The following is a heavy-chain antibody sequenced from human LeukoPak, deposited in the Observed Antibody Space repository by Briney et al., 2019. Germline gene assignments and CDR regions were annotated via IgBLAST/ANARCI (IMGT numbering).Heavy chain of an antibody. J-gene: IGHJ4*02. CDR2: IYPDDSET. Sequence: GESLKISCEASGYKFTTDYIGWVRQMPGKGLEWMGIIYPDDSETNYSPSFKGQVTMSVDKSITTAFLQWSSLKASDTAMYYCARYNAGSLDFWGQGTMIYVSS. V-gene: IGHV5-51*01. CDR1: GYKFTTDY. D-gene: IGHD3-10*01. CDR3: ARYNAGSLDF.